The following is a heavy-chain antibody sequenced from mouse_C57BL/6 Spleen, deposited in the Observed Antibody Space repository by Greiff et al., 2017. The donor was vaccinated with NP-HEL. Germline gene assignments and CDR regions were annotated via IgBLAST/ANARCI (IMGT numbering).Heavy chain of an antibody. CDR2: IDPETGGT. Sequence: VKLQESGAELVRPGDSVTLSCKASGYTFTDYEMHWVKQTPVHGLEWIGAIDPETGGTAYNQKFKGKAILTADKSASTASMELRSLTSEDSAVYYWTSSSGYGAWFAYWGQGTLVTVSA. J-gene: IGHJ3*01. CDR1: GYTFTDYE. D-gene: IGHD3-2*02. CDR3: TSSSGYGAWFAY. V-gene: IGHV1-15*01.